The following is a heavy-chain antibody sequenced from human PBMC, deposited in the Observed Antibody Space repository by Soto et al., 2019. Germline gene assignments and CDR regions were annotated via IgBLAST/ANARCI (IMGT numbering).Heavy chain of an antibody. V-gene: IGHV4-4*07. J-gene: IGHJ4*02. Sequence: PSETLSLTCTVSGGSISSYYWSWIRQPAGKGLEWIGRIYTSGSTNYNPSLKSRVTMSVDTSKNQFSLKLSSVTAADTAVYYCARGSRGYDYGDYGNLDYWGQGSLVTVSS. CDR2: IYTSGST. CDR3: ARGSRGYDYGDYGNLDY. CDR1: GGSISSYY. D-gene: IGHD4-17*01.